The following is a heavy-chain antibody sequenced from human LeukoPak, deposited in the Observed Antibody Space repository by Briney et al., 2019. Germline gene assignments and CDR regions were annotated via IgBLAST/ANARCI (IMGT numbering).Heavy chain of an antibody. V-gene: IGHV3-53*01. J-gene: IGHJ4*02. CDR2: IYSGGYT. CDR1: GFTFSSYG. CDR3: ARSRIAGPFDY. Sequence: GGTLRLSCAASGFTFSSYGMSWVRQAPGKGLEWVSVIYSGGYTYYADSVKGRFTISRDSSKNTLYLQMNSLRAEDTAVYYCARSRIAGPFDYWGQGTLVTVSS. D-gene: IGHD1-14*01.